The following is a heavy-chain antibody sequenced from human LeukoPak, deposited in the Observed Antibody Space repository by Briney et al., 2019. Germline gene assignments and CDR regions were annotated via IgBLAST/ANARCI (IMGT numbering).Heavy chain of an antibody. CDR3: AKYGSGSYTYFDY. J-gene: IGHJ4*02. D-gene: IGHD3-10*01. V-gene: IGHV3-30*02. CDR1: GFTFSSYG. CDR2: IRYDGSNK. Sequence: GRSLRLSCAASGFTFSSYGMHWVRQAPGKGLEWVAFIRYDGSNKYYADSVKGRFTISRDNSKNTLYLQMNSLRAEDTAVYYCAKYGSGSYTYFDYWGQGTLVTVSS.